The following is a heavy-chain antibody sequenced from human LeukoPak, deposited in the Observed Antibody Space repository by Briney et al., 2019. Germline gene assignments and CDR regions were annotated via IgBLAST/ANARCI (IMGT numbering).Heavy chain of an antibody. D-gene: IGHD4-11*01. CDR1: GYTFTSYD. CDR2: MNPNSGNT. Sequence: ASVKVSCKASGYTFTSYDINWVRQATGQGLEWMGWMNPNSGNTGYAQKFQGRVTITRNTPISTAYMELSSLRSEDTAVYYCARGLLSFMRSDYSNYWDNWFDPWGQGTLVTVSS. CDR3: ARGLLSFMRSDYSNYWDNWFDP. J-gene: IGHJ5*02. V-gene: IGHV1-8*03.